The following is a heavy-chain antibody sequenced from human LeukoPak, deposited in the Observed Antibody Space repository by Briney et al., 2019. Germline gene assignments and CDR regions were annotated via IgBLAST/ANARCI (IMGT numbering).Heavy chain of an antibody. Sequence: ASVKVSCKASGGTFSSYAISWVRQAPGQGLEWMGGIIPIFGTANYAQKFQGRVTITADESTGTAYMELSSLRSEDTAVYYCARENEWLRSFDYWGQGTLVTVSS. J-gene: IGHJ4*02. D-gene: IGHD5-12*01. CDR3: ARENEWLRSFDY. CDR1: GGTFSSYA. CDR2: IIPIFGTA. V-gene: IGHV1-69*13.